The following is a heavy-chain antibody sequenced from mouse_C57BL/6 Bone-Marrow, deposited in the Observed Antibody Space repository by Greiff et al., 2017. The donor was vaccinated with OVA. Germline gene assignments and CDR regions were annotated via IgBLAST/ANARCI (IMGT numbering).Heavy chain of an antibody. J-gene: IGHJ1*03. CDR1: VYTFTSYW. CDR2: IHPNSGST. CDR3: ARSAYGSSYGYFDV. V-gene: IGHV1-64*01. D-gene: IGHD1-1*01. Sequence: QVQLQQPGAELVKPGASVKLSCKASVYTFTSYWMHWVKQRPGQGLEWIGMIHPNSGSTNYNEKFKSKATLTVDKSSSTAYMQLSSLTSEDSAVYYCARSAYGSSYGYFDVWGTGTTVTVSS.